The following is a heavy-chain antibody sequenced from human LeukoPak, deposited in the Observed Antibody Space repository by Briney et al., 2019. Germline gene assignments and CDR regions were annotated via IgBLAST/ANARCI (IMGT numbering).Heavy chain of an antibody. J-gene: IGHJ4*02. Sequence: PSETLSLTCAVSGGSISSGGYSWSWIRQPPGKGLEWIGYIYQSGSTYYNPSLKSRVTISVDRSKNQFSLKLSSVTAADTAVYYCARGRFSYYYDSSGYYGLDYWGQGTLVTVSS. V-gene: IGHV4-30-2*01. CDR3: ARGRFSYYYDSSGYYGLDY. CDR2: IYQSGST. D-gene: IGHD3-22*01. CDR1: GGSISSGGYS.